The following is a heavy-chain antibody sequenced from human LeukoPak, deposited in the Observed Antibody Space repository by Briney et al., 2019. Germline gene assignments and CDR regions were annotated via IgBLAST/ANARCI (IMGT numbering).Heavy chain of an antibody. J-gene: IGHJ4*02. CDR1: GFTFSSYS. CDR2: ISSSSSYI. D-gene: IGHD5-12*01. CDR3: ARDPWTNSDYDGFDY. Sequence: GGSLRLSCAASGFTFSSYSMNWVRQAPGKGLEWVSSISSSSSYIYYAGSVKGRFTISRDNAKNSQYLQMNSLRAEDTAVYYCARDPWTNSDYDGFDYWGQGTLVTVSS. V-gene: IGHV3-21*01.